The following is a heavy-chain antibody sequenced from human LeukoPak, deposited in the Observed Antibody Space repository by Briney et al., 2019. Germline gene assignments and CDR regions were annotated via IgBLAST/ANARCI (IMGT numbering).Heavy chain of an antibody. CDR3: ARAMRWTSGPVELGWFDR. CDR1: GDSFSDYY. D-gene: IGHD1-1*01. V-gene: IGHV4-59*01. J-gene: IGHJ5*02. Sequence: SETLSIACNFSGDSFSDYYWTWIRRPPGGRLEWIGHVYFRGTTKYNPSLKNRVSISVDTSKNQVYLTLSSVTPADTAVYYCARAMRWTSGPVELGWFDRWGQGTRVIVSS. CDR2: VYFRGTT.